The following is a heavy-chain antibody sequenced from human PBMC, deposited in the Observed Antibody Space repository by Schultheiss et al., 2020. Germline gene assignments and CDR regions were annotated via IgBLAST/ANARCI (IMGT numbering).Heavy chain of an antibody. CDR2: ISYDGSNK. Sequence: GGSLRLSCAASGFTFSSYAMSWVRQAPGKGLEWVAVISYDGSNKYYADSVKGRFTISRDNSKSTLYLQMNSLRAEDTAVYYCAREDYCGGDCYPLRDWGQGSLVTVSS. J-gene: IGHJ4*02. V-gene: IGHV3-30*04. CDR3: AREDYCGGDCYPLRD. CDR1: GFTFSSYA. D-gene: IGHD2-21*02.